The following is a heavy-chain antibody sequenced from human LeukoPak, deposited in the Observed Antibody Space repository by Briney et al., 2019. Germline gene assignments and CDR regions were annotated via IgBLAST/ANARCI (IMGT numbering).Heavy chain of an antibody. CDR1: GASISSSSYY. V-gene: IGHV4-39*01. CDR2: IFYAGST. D-gene: IGHD3-16*02. CDR3: VSQSGSLYVPVDY. J-gene: IGHJ4*02. Sequence: PSETLSLTCTVSGASISSSSYYWGWIRQPPGKGLEWIGTIFYAGSTYYNPSLKSRVTMSVDTSKNQFSLKLTSVTTADPAVYYCVSQSGSLYVPVDYRGPGALVTVSS.